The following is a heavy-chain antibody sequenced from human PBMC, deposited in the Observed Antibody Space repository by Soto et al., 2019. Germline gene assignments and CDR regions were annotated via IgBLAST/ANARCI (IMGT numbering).Heavy chain of an antibody. Sequence: ASVNVSCKASGYTFTSYGISWVRQVPGQGLEWMGWISAYNGNTNYAQKLQGRVTMTTDTSTSTAYMELRSLRSDDTAVYYCARMRKPEQLLEYGMDVWGQGTTVTVSS. D-gene: IGHD6-6*01. V-gene: IGHV1-18*01. CDR2: ISAYNGNT. CDR1: GYTFTSYG. J-gene: IGHJ6*02. CDR3: ARMRKPEQLLEYGMDV.